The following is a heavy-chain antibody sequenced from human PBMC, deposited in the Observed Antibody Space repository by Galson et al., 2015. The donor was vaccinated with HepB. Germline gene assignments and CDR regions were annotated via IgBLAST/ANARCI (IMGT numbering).Heavy chain of an antibody. J-gene: IGHJ4*02. Sequence: SVKVSCKASGYTFTSYDINWVRQATGQGLEWMGWMNPNSGNTGYAQKFQGRVTMTRNTSISTAYMELSSLRSEDTAVYYCARGVTALRFLEWLPRDDSWIFFDYWGQGTLVTVSS. CDR3: ARGVTALRFLEWLPRDDSWIFFDY. V-gene: IGHV1-8*01. CDR1: GYTFTSYD. D-gene: IGHD3-3*01. CDR2: MNPNSGNT.